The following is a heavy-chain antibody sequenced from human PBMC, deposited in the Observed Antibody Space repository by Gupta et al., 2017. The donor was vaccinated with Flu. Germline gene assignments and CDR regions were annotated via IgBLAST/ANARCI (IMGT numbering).Heavy chain of an antibody. D-gene: IGHD2/OR15-2a*01. J-gene: IGHJ4*02. CDR3: AKMHGSITSTYFDY. Sequence: EVQLLESGGGLVQPGGSLRLSCAASGFTFSSYAMSWVRQAPGKGLEWVSAISGSGGSTYYAESVKGRFTISRDNSKNTLYLQMNSLRVEDTAVYYCAKMHGSITSTYFDYWGQGTLVTVSS. CDR2: ISGSGGST. V-gene: IGHV3-23*01. CDR1: GFTFSSYA.